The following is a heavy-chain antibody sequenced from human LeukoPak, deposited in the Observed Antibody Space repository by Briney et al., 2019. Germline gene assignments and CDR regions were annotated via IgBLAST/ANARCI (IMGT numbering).Heavy chain of an antibody. J-gene: IGHJ6*02. CDR3: AKSGADCSGGSCYSYGYGMDV. D-gene: IGHD2-15*01. CDR1: GFTVSNTY. CDR2: IYSGGGT. Sequence: GGSLRLSCAASGFTVSNTYMSWVRQAPGKGLEWVSLIYSGGGTYSADSVKGRFTISRDISKNTLYLQMNSLRAEDTAVYYCAKSGADCSGGSCYSYGYGMDVWGQGTTVTVSS. V-gene: IGHV3-53*01.